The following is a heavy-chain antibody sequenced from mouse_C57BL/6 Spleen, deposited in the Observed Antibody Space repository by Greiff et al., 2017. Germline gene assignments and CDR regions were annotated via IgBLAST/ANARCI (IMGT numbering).Heavy chain of an antibody. Sequence: VKLQQPGAELVRPGSSVKLSCKASGYTFTSYWMHWVKQRPIQGLEWIGNIDPSDSETHYNQKFKDKATLTVDKSSSTAYMQLSSLTSEDSAVYYCARMDDGYYGYAMDYWGQGTSVTVSS. CDR2: IDPSDSET. V-gene: IGHV1-52*01. J-gene: IGHJ4*01. D-gene: IGHD2-3*01. CDR1: GYTFTSYW. CDR3: ARMDDGYYGYAMDY.